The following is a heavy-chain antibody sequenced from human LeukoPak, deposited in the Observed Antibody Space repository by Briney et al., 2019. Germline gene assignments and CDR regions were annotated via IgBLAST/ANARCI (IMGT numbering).Heavy chain of an antibody. D-gene: IGHD3-22*01. J-gene: IGHJ6*02. CDR1: GGSISSYY. Sequence: SETLSLTCTVSGGSISSYYGSWIQQPPGKGLEWIGYIYYSGSTGYNPSLKSRVTISVDTSKNQFSLKLSSVTAADTAVYYCARSYDSRGYYYYGMDVWGQGTTVTVSS. V-gene: IGHV4-59*01. CDR3: ARSYDSRGYYYYGMDV. CDR2: IYYSGST.